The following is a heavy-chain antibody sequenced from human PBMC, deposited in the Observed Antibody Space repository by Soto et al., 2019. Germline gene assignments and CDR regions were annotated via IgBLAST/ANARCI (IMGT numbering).Heavy chain of an antibody. Sequence: EVQLVESGGGLAQPGGSLRLSCASSGFSFSRYAMKWVRQAPGKGLEWVSHINSGSNVIYYADSVKGRFTISRDNAKNSVYLQMNSLKDEDTDIYYCARDGCRSGNLDYWGQGTLVTVSS. CDR3: ARDGCRSGNLDY. V-gene: IGHV3-48*02. CDR2: INSGSNVI. CDR1: GFSFSRYA. J-gene: IGHJ4*02.